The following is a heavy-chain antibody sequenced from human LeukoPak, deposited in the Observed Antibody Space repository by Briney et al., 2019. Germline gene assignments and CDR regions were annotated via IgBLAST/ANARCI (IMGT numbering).Heavy chain of an antibody. CDR2: IYYSGST. CDR3: AREGGDLRWLDP. D-gene: IGHD6-25*01. CDR1: GGSISSSSYY. Sequence: SETLSLTCTVSGGSISSSSYYWGWIRQPPGKGLEWIGSIYYSGSTYYNPSLKSRVTISVDTSKNQFSLKLSSVTAADTAVYSCAREGGDLRWLDPWGQGTLVTVSS. V-gene: IGHV4-39*07. J-gene: IGHJ5*02.